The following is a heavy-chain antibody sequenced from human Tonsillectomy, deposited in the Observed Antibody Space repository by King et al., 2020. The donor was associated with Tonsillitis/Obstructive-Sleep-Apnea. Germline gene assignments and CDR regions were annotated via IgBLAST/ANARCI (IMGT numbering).Heavy chain of an antibody. CDR2: IAYSGIT. V-gene: IGHV4-59*01. D-gene: IGHD3-10*01. J-gene: IGHJ5*02. CDR1: GGSINSYF. Sequence: QLQESGPGLVKPSETLSLTCTVSGGSINSYFWSWIRQPPGKGLEWIGYIAYSGITNYNPSLKSRVTISLDTSKKQFSLKLSSVTAADTAVYHCARMGASVSYYLKHWLAPWGQGTLVTVSS. CDR3: ARMGASVSYYLKHWLAP.